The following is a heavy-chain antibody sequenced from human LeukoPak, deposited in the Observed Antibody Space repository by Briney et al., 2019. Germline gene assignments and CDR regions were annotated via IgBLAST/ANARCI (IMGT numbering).Heavy chain of an antibody. J-gene: IGHJ5*02. Sequence: SETLSLTCTVSGGSFSGYYWSWIRQPPGKGLEWIGYIYSSGSTNYNPSLKSRVTMSVDTSKNQFSLRLSSVTAADTAVYYCARRFVDDFWSCFDPWGQGTLVTVSS. V-gene: IGHV4-4*09. CDR3: ARRFVDDFWSCFDP. D-gene: IGHD3-3*01. CDR1: GGSFSGYY. CDR2: IYSSGST.